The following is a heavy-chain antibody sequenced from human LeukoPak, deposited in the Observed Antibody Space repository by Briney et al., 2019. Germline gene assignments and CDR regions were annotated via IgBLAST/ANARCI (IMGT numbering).Heavy chain of an antibody. D-gene: IGHD3-10*01. V-gene: IGHV3-64D*09. CDR1: GFTFSSYA. Sequence: AGSLRLSCSASGFTFSSYAMHWVRQAPGKGLEYVSAISNNGGSTFYADSVKGRFTISRDNSKNTLYLQMGSLRAEDTAVYYCVKGRGGYGSGSYYDYWGQGTLVTVSS. J-gene: IGHJ4*02. CDR2: ISNNGGST. CDR3: VKGRGGYGSGSYYDY.